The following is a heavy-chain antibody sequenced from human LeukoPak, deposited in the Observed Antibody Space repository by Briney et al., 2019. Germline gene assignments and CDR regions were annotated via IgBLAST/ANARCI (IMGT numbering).Heavy chain of an antibody. CDR1: GFTFSAYA. CDR2: ISGSGGNT. CDR3: AKETGRGCYPFYIDY. D-gene: IGHD6-19*01. J-gene: IGHJ4*02. V-gene: IGHV3-23*01. Sequence: GGSLRLSCATSGFTFSAYAMSWVRQGPGKGLEWVSGISGSGGNTDYADAVKGRFSVSRDNSKYTVYLQLNSLRVEDTAIYYCAKETGRGCYPFYIDYWGQGTLVTVSS.